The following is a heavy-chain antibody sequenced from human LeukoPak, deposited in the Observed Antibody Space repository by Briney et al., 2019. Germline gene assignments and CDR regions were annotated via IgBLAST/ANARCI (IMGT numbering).Heavy chain of an antibody. CDR3: AKDKTDGDYFDY. Sequence: SETLSLTCTVSGGSISSCDYYWSRIRQPPGKGLEWIGYIYYSGRTYYNPSLKSRVTISVDTSKNQFSLKLSSVTAADTAVYYCAKDKTDGDYFDYWGQGTLVTVSS. CDR2: IYYSGRT. V-gene: IGHV4-30-4*08. D-gene: IGHD4-17*01. CDR1: GGSISSCDYY. J-gene: IGHJ4*02.